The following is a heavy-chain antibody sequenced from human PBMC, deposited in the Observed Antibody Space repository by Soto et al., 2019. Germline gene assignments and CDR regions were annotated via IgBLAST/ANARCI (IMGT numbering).Heavy chain of an antibody. CDR1: GFTFSSYA. V-gene: IGHV3-30-3*01. D-gene: IGHD6-13*01. CDR3: ARDLVVPGIAAAGTSLDY. J-gene: IGHJ4*02. CDR2: ISYDGSNK. Sequence: GGSLRLSCAASGFTFSSYAMHWVRQAPGKGLEWVAVISYDGSNKYYADSVKGRFTISRDNSKNTLYLQMNSLRAEDTAVYYCARDLVVPGIAAAGTSLDYWGQGTLVTVSS.